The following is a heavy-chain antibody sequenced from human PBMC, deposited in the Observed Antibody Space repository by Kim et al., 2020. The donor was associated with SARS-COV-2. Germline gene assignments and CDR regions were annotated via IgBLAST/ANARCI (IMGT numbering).Heavy chain of an antibody. Sequence: SETLSLTCTVSGGSISIYYWSWIPHPPGKGLEWIWYIYYSGSTNYNPSLKSRVTISVDTSKNQFSLKLSSVTAADTAVYYCARGFDPWGQGTLVTVSS. CDR1: GGSISIYY. V-gene: IGHV4-59*08. CDR2: IYYSGST. CDR3: ARGFDP. J-gene: IGHJ5*02.